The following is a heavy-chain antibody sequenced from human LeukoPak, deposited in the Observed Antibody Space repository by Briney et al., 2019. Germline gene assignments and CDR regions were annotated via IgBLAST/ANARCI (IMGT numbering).Heavy chain of an antibody. CDR1: GFTFSRYW. D-gene: IGHD5/OR15-5a*01. CDR2: INQDGSEK. Sequence: GGSLRLSCAASGFTFSRYWMSWVRQAPGKGLEWVANINQDGSEKYYVDSVKGRFTISRDNAKNSLYLQMNSLRAEDMAVYYCARDSVPAGLALEYWGQGTLVTVSS. CDR3: ARDSVPAGLALEY. J-gene: IGHJ4*02. V-gene: IGHV3-7*01.